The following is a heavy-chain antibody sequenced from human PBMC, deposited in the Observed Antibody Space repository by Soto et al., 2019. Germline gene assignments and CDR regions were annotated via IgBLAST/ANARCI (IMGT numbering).Heavy chain of an antibody. Sequence: HPGGSLRLSCAASGFTFDDYTMHWVRQAPGKGPEWVSLISWDGGSTYYADSVKGRFTISRDNSKNSLYLQMNSLRTEDTALYYCAKDSGIATTYYYYGMDVWGQGTTVTVSS. CDR1: GFTFDDYT. D-gene: IGHD6-13*01. J-gene: IGHJ6*02. CDR2: ISWDGGST. V-gene: IGHV3-43*01. CDR3: AKDSGIATTYYYYGMDV.